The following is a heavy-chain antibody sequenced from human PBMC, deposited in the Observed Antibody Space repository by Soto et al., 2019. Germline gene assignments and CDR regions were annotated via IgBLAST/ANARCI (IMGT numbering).Heavy chain of an antibody. Sequence: EVQLVESGGGLVQPGGSLRLSCAASGFTFSSYSMNWVRQAPGKGQEWVSYISSSSSTIYYADSVKGRFTISRDNAKNSLYLQMNSLRAEDTAVYYCARDRYDDLDVWGKGTTVTVSS. V-gene: IGHV3-48*01. CDR1: GFTFSSYS. J-gene: IGHJ6*04. CDR3: ARDRYDDLDV. CDR2: ISSSSSTI. D-gene: IGHD3-3*01.